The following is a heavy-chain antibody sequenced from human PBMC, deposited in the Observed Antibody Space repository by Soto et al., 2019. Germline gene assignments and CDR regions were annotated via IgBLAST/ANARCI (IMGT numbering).Heavy chain of an antibody. CDR2: INLSGGST. CDR1: GYIFTRYY. D-gene: IGHD2-15*01. J-gene: IGHJ4*02. V-gene: IGHV1-46*01. CDR3: ARGLLGFGSPYYFDY. Sequence: QVQLVQSGAEVKKPGASVKVSCKASGYIFTRYYMHWVRQTPGQGLEWMGIINLSGGSTSYTQKFQGRVTMTRDTSTSTVYMDLSSLRSEDTAVYYCARGLLGFGSPYYFDYWGQGTLVTVSS.